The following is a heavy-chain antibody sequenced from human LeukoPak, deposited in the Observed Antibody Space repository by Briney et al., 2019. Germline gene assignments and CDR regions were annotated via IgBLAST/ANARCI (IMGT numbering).Heavy chain of an antibody. D-gene: IGHD6-6*01. CDR2: IYYSGST. Sequence: SETLSLTCTVSGGSIRSGGYYWSWIRQHPGKGLEWIGYIYYSGSTYYNPSLKGRVTISEDTSKNQFSLKLSSVTAADTAVYYCARGALEYSSPYYYYYGMDVWGQGTTVTVSS. J-gene: IGHJ6*02. CDR3: ARGALEYSSPYYYYYGMDV. V-gene: IGHV4-31*03. CDR1: GGSIRSGGYY.